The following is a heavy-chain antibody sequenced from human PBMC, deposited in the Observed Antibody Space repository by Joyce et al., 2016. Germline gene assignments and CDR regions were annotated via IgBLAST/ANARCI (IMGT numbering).Heavy chain of an antibody. CDR1: GGTFSSYA. CDR3: ARGGYGRSTSCYQQAFDI. Sequence: QVQLVQSGAEVRKPGSSVKVSCKASGGTFSSYAISWVRQAPGQGLEWMGGIIPIFGTANYAQRFQGRVTITADKSTSTAYMELSSRRSEDTAVYYCARGGYGRSTSCYQQAFDIWSRGTMVTVSS. V-gene: IGHV1-69*06. CDR2: IIPIFGTA. J-gene: IGHJ3*02. D-gene: IGHD2-2*01.